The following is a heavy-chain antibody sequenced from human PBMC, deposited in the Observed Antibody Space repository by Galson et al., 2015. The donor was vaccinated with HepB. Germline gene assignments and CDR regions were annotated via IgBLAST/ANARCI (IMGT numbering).Heavy chain of an antibody. CDR1: GYTFTSYD. CDR3: ARGTVGRYYYYCYGMDV. V-gene: IGHV1-8*01. J-gene: IGHJ6*02. D-gene: IGHD4-23*01. CDR2: MNPNSGNT. Sequence: SVKVSCKASGYTFTSYDINWVRQATGQGLEWMGWMNPNSGNTGYAQKFQGRVTMTRNTSISTAYMELSSLRSEDTAVYYCARGTVGRYYYYCYGMDVWGQGTTVTVSS.